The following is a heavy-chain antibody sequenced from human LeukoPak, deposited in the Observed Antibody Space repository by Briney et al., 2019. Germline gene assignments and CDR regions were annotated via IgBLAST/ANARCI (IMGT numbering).Heavy chain of an antibody. CDR1: GGTFSSYA. Sequence: SVKVSCKASGGTFSSYAISWVRQAPGQGLEWMGRIIPILGIANYAQKFQGRVTITADKSTSTAYMELSSLRAEDTAVYYCALGGYYAGMDVWGQGTTVTVSS. V-gene: IGHV1-69*04. CDR2: IIPILGIA. CDR3: ALGGYYAGMDV. D-gene: IGHD3-10*01. J-gene: IGHJ6*02.